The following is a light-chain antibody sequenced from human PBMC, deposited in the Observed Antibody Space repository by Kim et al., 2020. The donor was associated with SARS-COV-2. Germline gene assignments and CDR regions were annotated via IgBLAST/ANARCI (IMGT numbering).Light chain of an antibody. CDR2: SNN. Sequence: GQRVPIFCSGSNSSIGSNTVNLYQQLPGTAPKRLINSNNQRPSGVPDRFSGSKSGNSASLAISGLQSEDEADYYCAAWDDSLNGVVFGGGTQLTVL. CDR1: NSSIGSNT. J-gene: IGLJ2*01. CDR3: AAWDDSLNGVV. V-gene: IGLV1-44*01.